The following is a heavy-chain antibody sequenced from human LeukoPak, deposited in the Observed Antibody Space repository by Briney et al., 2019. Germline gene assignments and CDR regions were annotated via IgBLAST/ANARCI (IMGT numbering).Heavy chain of an antibody. CDR1: GGSISSYY. CDR3: AAVDTAMAFDY. J-gene: IGHJ4*02. CDR2: IYYSGST. Sequence: SETPSLTCTVSGGSISSYYWSWIRQPPGKGLEWIGYIYYSGSTNYNPSLKSRVTISVDTSKNQFSLKLSSVTAADTAVYYCAAVDTAMAFDYWGQGTLATVSS. V-gene: IGHV4-59*01. D-gene: IGHD5-18*01.